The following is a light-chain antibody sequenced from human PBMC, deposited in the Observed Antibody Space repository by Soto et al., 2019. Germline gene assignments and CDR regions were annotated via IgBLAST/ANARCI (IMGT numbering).Light chain of an antibody. V-gene: IGKV1-39*01. J-gene: IGKJ1*01. CDR3: QQSFRTPET. CDR1: EFIGAF. CDR2: AAS. Sequence: DIQMTQSPFSLSASVGDRVTITCRASEFIGAFLNWYQHKPGKAPNLLVYAASSLQSGVPSRFSGSGSGTDFTLTITSLQPEHFATYYCQQSFRTPETFGQGTKVEIK.